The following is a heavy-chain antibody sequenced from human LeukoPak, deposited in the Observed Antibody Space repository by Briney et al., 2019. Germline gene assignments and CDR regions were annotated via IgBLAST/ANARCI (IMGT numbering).Heavy chain of an antibody. CDR2: IIPIFGTA. V-gene: IGHV1-69*13. J-gene: IGHJ4*02. D-gene: IGHD4-23*01. CDR1: GGTFSSYA. CDR3: ARKDYGGYSARSFDY. Sequence: SVKVSCKASGGTFSSYAISWVRQAPGQGLEWMGGIIPIFGTANYAQKFQGRVTITADESTSTAYMELSSLRSEDTAVYYCARKDYGGYSARSFDYWGQGTLVTVSS.